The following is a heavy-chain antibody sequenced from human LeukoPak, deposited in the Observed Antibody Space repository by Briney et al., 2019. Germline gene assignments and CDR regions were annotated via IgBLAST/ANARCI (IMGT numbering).Heavy chain of an antibody. D-gene: IGHD2-15*01. CDR3: ARDSGILYYYYGMDV. Sequence: GGSLRLSCAASGFTLSSYSMNRVRQAPGKGLEWVSSISSSSYIYYADSVKGRFTISRDNAKNSLYLQMNSLRAEDTAVYYCARDSGILYYYYGMDVWGQGTTVTVSS. J-gene: IGHJ6*02. CDR1: GFTLSSYS. V-gene: IGHV3-21*01. CDR2: ISSSSYI.